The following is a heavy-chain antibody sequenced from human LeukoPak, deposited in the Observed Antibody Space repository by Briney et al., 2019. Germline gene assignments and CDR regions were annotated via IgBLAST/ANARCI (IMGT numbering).Heavy chain of an antibody. CDR1: GFTVSSNY. Sequence: GGSLRLSCAASGFTVSSNYMSWVRQAPGKGLEWVSSVYNDGSTNYADSAKGRFTMSRDNSKNTLYLQMNSLRAEDTAVYYCARGRVYHGSGGGLSEALLWYYYGMDVWGQGTTVTVSS. CDR3: ARGRVYHGSGGGLSEALLWYYYGMDV. D-gene: IGHD3-10*01. V-gene: IGHV3-53*01. J-gene: IGHJ6*02. CDR2: VYNDGST.